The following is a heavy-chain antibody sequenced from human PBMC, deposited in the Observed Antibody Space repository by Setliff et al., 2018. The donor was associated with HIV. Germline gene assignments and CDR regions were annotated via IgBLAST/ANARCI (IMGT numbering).Heavy chain of an antibody. V-gene: IGHV5-51*01. CDR1: GYSFTSNW. J-gene: IGHJ4*02. CDR3: TRHILAYCAGDCYPLDY. D-gene: IGHD2-21*02. CDR2: IHPVDSDT. Sequence: GESLTISCKGSGYSFTSNWIGWVRQMPGKGLEWMGIIHPVDSDTRYSPSFQGQVTFSADKSLSTAYLQWSSLKASDTAIYYCTRHILAYCAGDCYPLDYWGQGTLVTVSS.